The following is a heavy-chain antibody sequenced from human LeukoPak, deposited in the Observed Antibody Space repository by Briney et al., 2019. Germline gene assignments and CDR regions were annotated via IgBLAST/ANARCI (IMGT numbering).Heavy chain of an antibody. D-gene: IGHD1-26*01. CDR3: ARQGYTVSYYFLDY. J-gene: IGHJ4*02. CDR2: IYSTGST. Sequence: SETLSLTCDVSGGSVRSYWWGWVRQPAGKGLEWLGRIYSTGSTRFNPSLKSRLTLSIDTSTNQFSLTLASVTAADTAVYFCARQGYTVSYYFLDYWSQGTLVTVSS. V-gene: IGHV4-4*07. CDR1: GGSVRSYW.